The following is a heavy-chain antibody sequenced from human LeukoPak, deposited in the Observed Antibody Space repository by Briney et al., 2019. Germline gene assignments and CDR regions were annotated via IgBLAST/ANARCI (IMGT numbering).Heavy chain of an antibody. CDR2: LSSSSNTI. V-gene: IGHV3-48*01. D-gene: IGHD1-26*01. J-gene: IGHJ4*02. CDR1: GFTFSSYN. CDR3: ATESGTYSGTCFDY. Sequence: GGSLRLSCAASGFTFSSYNMNWVRQAPGKGLEWVSYLSSSSNTIYYADSVKGRFTISRDNAKNSLYLQVNSLRAEDTAVYYCATESGTYSGTCFDYWGQGTLVTVSS.